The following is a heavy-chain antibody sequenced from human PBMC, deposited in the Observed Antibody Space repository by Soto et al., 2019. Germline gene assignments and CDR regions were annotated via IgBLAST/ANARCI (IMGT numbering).Heavy chain of an antibody. CDR2: ISAYNGNT. CDR3: ARYAWYSSGWYFDY. J-gene: IGHJ4*02. Sequence: ASVKVSCKASGYTFTSYGISWVRRAPGQGLEWMGWISAYNGNTNYAQKLQGRVTMTTDTSTSTAYMELRSLRSDDTAVYYCARYAWYSSGWYFDYWGQGTLVTVSS. CDR1: GYTFTSYG. V-gene: IGHV1-18*01. D-gene: IGHD6-19*01.